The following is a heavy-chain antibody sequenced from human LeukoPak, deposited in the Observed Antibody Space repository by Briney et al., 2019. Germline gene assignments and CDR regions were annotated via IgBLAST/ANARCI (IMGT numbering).Heavy chain of an antibody. CDR2: IRYDGSNK. CDR1: GLTFSSYG. J-gene: IGHJ3*02. D-gene: IGHD4-23*01. V-gene: IGHV3-30*02. Sequence: SGGSLRLSCAASGLTFSSYGMHWVRQAPGKGLEWVAFIRYDGSNKYYADSVKGRFTISRDNSKNTLYLQMNSLRAEDTAVYYCARDTPGGNGPADAFDIWGQGTMVTVSS. CDR3: ARDTPGGNGPADAFDI.